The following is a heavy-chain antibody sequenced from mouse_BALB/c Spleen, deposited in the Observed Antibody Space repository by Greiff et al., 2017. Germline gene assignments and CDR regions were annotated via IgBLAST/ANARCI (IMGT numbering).Heavy chain of an antibody. CDR2: INPSNGRT. J-gene: IGHJ3*01. Sequence: QVQLQQPGAELVKPGASVKLSCKASGYTFTSYWMHWVKQRPGQGLEWIGEINPSNGRTNYNEKFKSKATLTVDKSSSTAYMQLSSLTSEDSAVYYCARGQGSSYGFGYWGQGTLVTGSA. D-gene: IGHD1-1*01. CDR3: ARGQGSSYGFGY. CDR1: GYTFTSYW. V-gene: IGHV1S81*02.